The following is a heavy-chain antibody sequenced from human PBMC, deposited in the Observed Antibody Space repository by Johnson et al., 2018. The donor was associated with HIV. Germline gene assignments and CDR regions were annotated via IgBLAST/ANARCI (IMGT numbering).Heavy chain of an antibody. CDR3: ARTGVLGAFDI. CDR1: EFTVRSNY. V-gene: IGHV3-13*01. Sequence: VQLVESGGGLVQPGGSVRLSCAASEFTVRSNYMHWVRQATGKGLEWVSTIGTAGDTYYAGSVKGRFTISRENANNSLYLQMNSLRAGDTAVYYCARTGVLGAFDIWGQGTMVTVSS. J-gene: IGHJ3*02. D-gene: IGHD2-8*02. CDR2: IGTAGDT.